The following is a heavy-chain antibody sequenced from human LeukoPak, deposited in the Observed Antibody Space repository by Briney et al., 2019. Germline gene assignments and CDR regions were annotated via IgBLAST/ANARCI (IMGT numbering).Heavy chain of an antibody. CDR1: GFTFSSYG. J-gene: IGHJ4*02. CDR2: ISYDGSNK. CDR3: AKDYYASGSLPDY. D-gene: IGHD3-10*01. Sequence: PGGSLRLSCAASGFTFSSYGMHWVRQAPGKGLEWGAVISYDGSNKYYADSVKGRFTISRDNSKNTLYLQVNSLRAEDTAVYYCAKDYYASGSLPDYWGQGTLVTVSS. V-gene: IGHV3-30*18.